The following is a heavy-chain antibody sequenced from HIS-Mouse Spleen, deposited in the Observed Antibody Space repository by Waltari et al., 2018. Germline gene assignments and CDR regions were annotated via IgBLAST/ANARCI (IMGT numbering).Heavy chain of an antibody. J-gene: IGHJ2*01. Sequence: QLQLQESGPGLVKPSETLSLTCTVSGGSISSSSYYWGWIRQPPGKGVEWIGRIYYSGITHYNPALKSRVTISVDTSKNQFSLKLSSVTAADTAVYYCAREIPYSSSWYDWYFDLWGRGTLVTVSS. CDR2: IYYSGIT. V-gene: IGHV4-39*07. D-gene: IGHD6-13*01. CDR3: AREIPYSSSWYDWYFDL. CDR1: GGSISSSSYY.